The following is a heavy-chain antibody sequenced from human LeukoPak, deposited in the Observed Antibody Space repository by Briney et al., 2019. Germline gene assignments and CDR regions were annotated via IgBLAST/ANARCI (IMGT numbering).Heavy chain of an antibody. J-gene: IGHJ4*02. D-gene: IGHD6-6*01. CDR1: GGSISSYY. CDR3: VVTIAARSGHYFDY. CDR2: IYYSGST. Sequence: SETLSLTCTVSGGSISSYYWSWIRQPPGKGLEWIGYIYYSGSTNYNPSLKSRATISVDTSKNQFSLKLSSVTAADTAVYYCVVTIAARSGHYFDYWGQGTLVTVSS. V-gene: IGHV4-59*01.